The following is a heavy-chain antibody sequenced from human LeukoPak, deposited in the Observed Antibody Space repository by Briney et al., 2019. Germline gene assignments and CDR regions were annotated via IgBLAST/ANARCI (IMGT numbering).Heavy chain of an antibody. Sequence: GGSLRLSCAASGFTFSSYGMHWVRQAPGKGLEWVAVIWYDGSNKYYADSVKGRFSISRDNSKNTLYLQMNNLRAEDTAVYSCAKDSGTYYKAFDYWGQGTLVTVSS. CDR1: GFTFSSYG. CDR2: IWYDGSNK. CDR3: AKDSGTYYKAFDY. J-gene: IGHJ4*02. D-gene: IGHD1-26*01. V-gene: IGHV3-33*06.